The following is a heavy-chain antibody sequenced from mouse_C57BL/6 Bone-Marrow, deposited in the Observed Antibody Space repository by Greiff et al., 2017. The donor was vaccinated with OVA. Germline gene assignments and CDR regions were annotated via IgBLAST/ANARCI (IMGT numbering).Heavy chain of an antibody. J-gene: IGHJ4*01. CDR2: ISSGSSTI. Sequence: EVHLVESGGGLVKPGGSLKLSCAASGFTFSDYGMHWVRQAPEKGLEWVAYISSGSSTIYYADTVKGRFTISRDNAKNTLFLQMTSLRSEDTAMYYCARFGSLYAMDYWGQGTSVTVSS. CDR1: GFTFSDYG. D-gene: IGHD1-1*01. CDR3: ARFGSLYAMDY. V-gene: IGHV5-17*01.